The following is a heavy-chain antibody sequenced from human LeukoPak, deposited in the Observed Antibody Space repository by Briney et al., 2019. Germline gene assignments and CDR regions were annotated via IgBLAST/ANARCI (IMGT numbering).Heavy chain of an antibody. V-gene: IGHV3-9*01. CDR3: ARAGAAGTYYYYMDV. CDR2: ISWNSGGI. J-gene: IGHJ6*03. Sequence: PGGSLRLSCAASGSTFSTYGMHWVRQAPGKGLEWVSGISWNSGGIVYADSVKGRFTISRDNAKNSLYLQMNSLRAEDTALYYCARAGAAGTYYYYMDVWGKGTTVTVSS. D-gene: IGHD6-13*01. CDR1: GSTFSTYG.